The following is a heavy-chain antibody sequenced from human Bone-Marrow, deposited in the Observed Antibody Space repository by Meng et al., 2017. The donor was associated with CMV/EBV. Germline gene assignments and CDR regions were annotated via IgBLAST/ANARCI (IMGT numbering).Heavy chain of an antibody. V-gene: IGHV1-2*02. CDR1: GYTFTEYY. Sequence: ASVKVSCKASGYTFTEYYIHWVRQAPGQGLEWMGWINPNSGGTNYAQKFQGRVTMTRDTSISTAYMELSRLRSDDTAVYYCARFIAAAQNAFDIWGQGTMVTVAS. CDR3: ARFIAAAQNAFDI. J-gene: IGHJ3*02. D-gene: IGHD6-13*01. CDR2: INPNSGGT.